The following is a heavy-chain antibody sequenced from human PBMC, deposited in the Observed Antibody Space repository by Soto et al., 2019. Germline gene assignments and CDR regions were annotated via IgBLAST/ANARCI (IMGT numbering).Heavy chain of an antibody. CDR1: GFTFSSYG. V-gene: IGHV3-33*06. CDR3: AKDSALIVASPWYYYYGMNV. D-gene: IGHD5-12*01. Sequence: GGSLRLSCAASGFTFSSYGMHWVRQAPGKGLEWVAVIWYDGSNKYYADSVKGRFTISRDNSKNTLYLQMNSLRAEDTAVYYCAKDSALIVASPWYYYYGMNVWGQGTTVTVSS. CDR2: IWYDGSNK. J-gene: IGHJ6*02.